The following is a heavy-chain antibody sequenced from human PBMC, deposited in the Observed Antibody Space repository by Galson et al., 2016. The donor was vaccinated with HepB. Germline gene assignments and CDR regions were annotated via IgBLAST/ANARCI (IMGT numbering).Heavy chain of an antibody. CDR3: ATSERLAGTDAFDI. D-gene: IGHD6-19*01. CDR1: GGSFNGYY. V-gene: IGHV4-34*01. J-gene: IGHJ3*02. Sequence: ETLSLTCAVYGGSFNGYYWSWTRQPPGKGLEWIGEINHTGKTNYNPSLESRVAMSLDKSKNQFSLILSSVTAADTAIYYCATSERLAGTDAFDIWGQGTMVTVSS. CDR2: INHTGKT.